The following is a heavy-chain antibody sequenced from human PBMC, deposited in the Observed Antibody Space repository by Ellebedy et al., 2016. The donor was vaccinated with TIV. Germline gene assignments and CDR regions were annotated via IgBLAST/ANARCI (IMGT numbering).Heavy chain of an antibody. CDR2: IYYSGST. V-gene: IGHV4-39*07. J-gene: IGHJ5*02. D-gene: IGHD1-26*01. CDR1: GGSISSSSYY. Sequence: SETLSLTXTVSGGSISSSSYYWGWIRQPPGKGLEWIGSIYYSGSTYYNPSLKSRVTISVDTSKNQFSLKLSSVTAADTAVYYCARARIVGARGRWFDPWGQGTLVTVSS. CDR3: ARARIVGARGRWFDP.